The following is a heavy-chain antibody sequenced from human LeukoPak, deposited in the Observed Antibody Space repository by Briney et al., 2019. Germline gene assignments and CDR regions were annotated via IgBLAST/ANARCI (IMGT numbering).Heavy chain of an antibody. J-gene: IGHJ4*02. Sequence: ASVKVSRKASGYTFTSYYMHWVRQAPGQGLEWMGIINPSGGSTSYAQKFQGRVTMTRDTSTSTVYMELSSLRSEDTAVYYCARGGYDILTGYYPFDYWGQGTLVTVSS. D-gene: IGHD3-9*01. CDR2: INPSGGST. V-gene: IGHV1-46*01. CDR3: ARGGYDILTGYYPFDY. CDR1: GYTFTSYY.